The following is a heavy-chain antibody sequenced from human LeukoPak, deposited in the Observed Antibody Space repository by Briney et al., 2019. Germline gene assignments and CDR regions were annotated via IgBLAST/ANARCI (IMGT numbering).Heavy chain of an antibody. CDR3: ANQGGSLTEVGYYMDV. J-gene: IGHJ6*03. V-gene: IGHV3-30*02. D-gene: IGHD1-26*01. CDR2: IRYDGSNK. Sequence: GGSLRLSCAASGFTFSSYGIHWVRQGPGKGLEWVAFIRYDGSNKDYADSVKGRFTISRDNSKNTVYMQMDSLRVEDTAVYYCANQGGSLTEVGYYMDVWGKGTTVTVSS. CDR1: GFTFSSYG.